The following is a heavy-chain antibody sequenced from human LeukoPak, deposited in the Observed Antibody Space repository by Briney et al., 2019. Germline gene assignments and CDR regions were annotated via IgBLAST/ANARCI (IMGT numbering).Heavy chain of an antibody. V-gene: IGHV3-21*01. Sequence: GGSLRLSCAASGFTFSDYSMNWVRQAPGRGLEWVSSIGGSSRSGFYADSMKGRFTISRDNTRNSLYLQMNSLRAEDTAVYYCAREISAGGLDYWGQGTLVTVSS. J-gene: IGHJ4*02. CDR2: IGGSSRSG. D-gene: IGHD6-13*01. CDR3: AREISAGGLDY. CDR1: GFTFSDYS.